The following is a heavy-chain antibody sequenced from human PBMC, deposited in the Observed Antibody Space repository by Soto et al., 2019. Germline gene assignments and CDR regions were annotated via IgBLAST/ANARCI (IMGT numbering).Heavy chain of an antibody. V-gene: IGHV2-5*02. Sequence: QITLKESGPTLVKPTQTLTLTCTFSGFSLSNSKVGVAWIRQSPGKALEWLALIYWDGNVHYNPSLMSRLTLTKDTSKSQVVLTMTNMDPVDTATYYCAHDSNDLYGFDYWGQGTPVTVSS. CDR2: IYWDGNV. CDR3: AHDSNDLYGFDY. J-gene: IGHJ4*02. D-gene: IGHD3-16*01. CDR1: GFSLSNSKVG.